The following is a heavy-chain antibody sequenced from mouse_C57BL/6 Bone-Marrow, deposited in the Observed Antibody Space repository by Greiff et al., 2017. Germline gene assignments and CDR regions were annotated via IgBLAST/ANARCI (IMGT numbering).Heavy chain of an antibody. CDR3: ARYKDGNYAWFAY. J-gene: IGHJ3*01. V-gene: IGHV7-3*01. D-gene: IGHD2-1*01. CDR2: IRNKANGYTT. Sequence: EVKVVESGGGLVQPGGSLSLSCAASGFTFTDYYMSWVRQPPGKALEWLGFIRNKANGYTTEYSASVKGRFTISRDNSQSILYLQMNALRAEDSATYYGARYKDGNYAWFAYWGQGTLVTVSA. CDR1: GFTFTDYY.